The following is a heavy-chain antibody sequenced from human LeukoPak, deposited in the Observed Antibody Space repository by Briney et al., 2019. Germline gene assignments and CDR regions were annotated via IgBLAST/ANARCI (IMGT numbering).Heavy chain of an antibody. CDR3: AKDVGMGSSWYYGMDV. CDR2: ISWNSGSI. Sequence: GGSLRLSCAASGFTFDDYAMHWVRQAPGKGLEWVSGISWNSGSIGYADSVKGRFTISRDNAKNSLYLQMNSLRAEDTALYYCAKDVGMGSSWYYGMDVWGQGTTVTVSS. J-gene: IGHJ6*02. D-gene: IGHD6-13*01. V-gene: IGHV3-9*01. CDR1: GFTFDDYA.